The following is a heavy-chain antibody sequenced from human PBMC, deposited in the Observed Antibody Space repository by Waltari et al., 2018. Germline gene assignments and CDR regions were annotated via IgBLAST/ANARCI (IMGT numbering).Heavy chain of an antibody. CDR3: ARDGHVGQLAHRTYYFDY. CDR1: GGSISSYE. D-gene: IGHD6-13*01. V-gene: IGHV4-59*01. CDR2: IYYSGST. J-gene: IGHJ4*02. Sequence: QVQLQESGPGLVKPSETMSLTCTVSGGSISSYEWTWIRQPSGKGLEWIGYIYYSGSTNYNPSLKSRVTISVDTSKNQFSLKLSSVTAADTAVYYCARDGHVGQLAHRTYYFDYWGQGTLVTVSS.